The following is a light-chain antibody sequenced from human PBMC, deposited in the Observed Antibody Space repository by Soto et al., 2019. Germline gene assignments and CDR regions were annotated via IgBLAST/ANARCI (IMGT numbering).Light chain of an antibody. Sequence: QSVLTQPPSASGSPGQSVTISCTGTSSDVGGYNYVSWYQHHPGKAPKLMIYEVNKRPSGVPDRFSGSKSGNTASLTVSGLQAEDEADYYCSSYAGSHNFVVFGGGTKLTVL. J-gene: IGLJ2*01. CDR1: SSDVGGYNY. CDR3: SSYAGSHNFVV. CDR2: EVN. V-gene: IGLV2-8*01.